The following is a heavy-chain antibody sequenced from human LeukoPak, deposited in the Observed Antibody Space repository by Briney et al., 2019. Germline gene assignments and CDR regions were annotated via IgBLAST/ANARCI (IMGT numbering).Heavy chain of an antibody. Sequence: SQTLSLTCTVSGGSISSGGYYWSWIRQPPGKGLEWIGYIYHSGSTYYNPSLKSRVTISVDTSKNQFSLKLTSVTAADTAVYWCARTAAASHYYGSGSYWYYFDYWGQGTLVTVSS. CDR3: ARTAAASHYYGSGSYWYYFDY. CDR1: GGSISSGGYY. CDR2: IYHSGST. J-gene: IGHJ4*02. V-gene: IGHV4-30-2*05. D-gene: IGHD3-10*01.